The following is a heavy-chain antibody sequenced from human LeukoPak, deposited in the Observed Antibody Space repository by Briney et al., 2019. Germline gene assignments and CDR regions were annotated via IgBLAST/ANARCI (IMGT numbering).Heavy chain of an antibody. D-gene: IGHD5-12*01. J-gene: IGHJ4*02. V-gene: IGHV3-23*01. CDR2: ISGSGGTT. Sequence: PGGSLRLSCAASGFTFSSYAMSWVRQAPGKGLEWVSGISGSGGTTYYADSVQGRFTISRDNSKKTVFLQMSSLRAEDTAVYYCAKGDVVTEIIPLDYWGQGTLVTVSS. CDR1: GFTFSSYA. CDR3: AKGDVVTEIIPLDY.